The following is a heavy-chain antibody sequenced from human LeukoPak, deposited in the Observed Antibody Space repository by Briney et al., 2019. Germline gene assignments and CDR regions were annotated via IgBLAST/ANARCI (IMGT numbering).Heavy chain of an antibody. CDR1: GFTFSSYG. D-gene: IGHD2-2*01. J-gene: IGHJ4*02. Sequence: GRSLRLSCAASGFTFSSYGMHWVRQAPGKGLEWVAVIWYDGSNKYYADSVQGRFSISRDNSKNTLYLQMNSLRAEDTAVYYCARDARPYCSSATCRGYYFDYWGQGTLVTVSS. CDR2: IWYDGSNK. CDR3: ARDARPYCSSATCRGYYFDY. V-gene: IGHV3-33*01.